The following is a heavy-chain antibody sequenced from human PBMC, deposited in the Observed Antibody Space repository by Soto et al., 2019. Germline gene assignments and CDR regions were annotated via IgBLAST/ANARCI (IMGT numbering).Heavy chain of an antibody. CDR1: GFTFSSYW. CDR3: AKVKKYYYYGMDV. Sequence: GGSLRLSCAASGFTFSSYWMHWVRQAPGKGLVWVAVISYDGSNKYYADSVKGRFTISRDNSKNTLYLQMNSLRAEDTAVYYCAKVKKYYYYGMDVWGQGTTVTVSS. CDR2: ISYDGSNK. V-gene: IGHV3-30*18. J-gene: IGHJ6*02.